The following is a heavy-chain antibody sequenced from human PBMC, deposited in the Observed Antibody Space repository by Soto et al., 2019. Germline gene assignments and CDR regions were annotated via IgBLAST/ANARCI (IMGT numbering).Heavy chain of an antibody. Sequence: QVQLQESGPGLVNSSQTLSLTCTVSGGSISSGDYYWSWIRQPPGKGLEWIGNIDYSGSTDYNPSLRSRLTMSLETSKIPFSLRLSSVTAADTAVYYCARVWMQLWSPRWDAFDLWGQGTLVTVSS. V-gene: IGHV4-30-4*01. D-gene: IGHD5-18*01. CDR2: IDYSGST. CDR1: GGSISSGDYY. CDR3: ARVWMQLWSPRWDAFDL. J-gene: IGHJ3*01.